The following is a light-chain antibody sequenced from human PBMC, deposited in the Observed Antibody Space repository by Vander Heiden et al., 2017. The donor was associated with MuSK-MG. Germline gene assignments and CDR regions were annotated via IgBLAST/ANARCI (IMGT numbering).Light chain of an antibody. CDR3: QQSYSTPT. CDR1: QSISSY. CDR2: AAS. V-gene: IGKV1-39*01. J-gene: IGKJ2*01. Sequence: DIQMTQSPASLSASVGDRVTITCRASQSISSYLNWYLAKPGKAPKLLIYAASRLQSGVPSRFSGSGSGTDLTLTISSLQPLDFATYSCQQSYSTPTFGQGTKLEIK.